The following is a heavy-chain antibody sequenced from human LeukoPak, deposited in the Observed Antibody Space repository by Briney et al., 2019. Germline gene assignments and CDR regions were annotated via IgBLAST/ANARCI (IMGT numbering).Heavy chain of an antibody. CDR3: TRRSDSGTYYDY. J-gene: IGHJ4*02. D-gene: IGHD2-15*01. Sequence: PGGSLRLSCAASGFTFSSYAMSWVRQAPGKGLEWVSRINSDVSITTYADSVKGRFTVSRDNAKNTLFLQMNSLRAEDTAVYYCTRRSDSGTYYDYWGQGTLVTVSS. CDR1: GFTFSSYA. CDR2: INSDVSIT. V-gene: IGHV3-74*03.